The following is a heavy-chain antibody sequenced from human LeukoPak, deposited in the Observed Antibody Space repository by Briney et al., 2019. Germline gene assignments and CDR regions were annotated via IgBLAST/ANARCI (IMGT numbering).Heavy chain of an antibody. D-gene: IGHD3-22*01. Sequence: ASVKVSCKASGYTFAGYYMHWVRQAPGQGLEWMGWINPNSGGTNYAQKFQGRVTMTRDTSISTAYMELSRLRSDDTAVYYCAAWDSSGYYYANPWGQGTLVTVSS. CDR3: AAWDSSGYYYANP. CDR2: INPNSGGT. J-gene: IGHJ5*02. CDR1: GYTFAGYY. V-gene: IGHV1-2*02.